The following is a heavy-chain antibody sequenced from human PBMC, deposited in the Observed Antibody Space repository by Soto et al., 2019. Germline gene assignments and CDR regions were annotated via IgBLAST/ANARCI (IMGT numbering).Heavy chain of an antibody. Sequence: AAVKVSCKASGGTFSSYAISWVRQAPGQGLEWMGGIIPIFGTANYAQKFQGRVTITADESTSTAYMELSSLRSEDTAVYYCARSGAPSYYYDSSGPYYYGMDVWGQGTTVTVSS. CDR1: GGTFSSYA. CDR2: IIPIFGTA. J-gene: IGHJ6*02. V-gene: IGHV1-69*13. CDR3: ARSGAPSYYYDSSGPYYYGMDV. D-gene: IGHD3-22*01.